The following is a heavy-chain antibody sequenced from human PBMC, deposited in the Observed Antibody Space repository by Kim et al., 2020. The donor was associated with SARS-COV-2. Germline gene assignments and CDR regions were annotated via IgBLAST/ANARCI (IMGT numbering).Heavy chain of an antibody. CDR2: ISWNSGSI. CDR3: AKGRSWYEVAFDI. V-gene: IGHV3-9*01. D-gene: IGHD6-13*01. Sequence: GGSLRLSCAASGFTFDDYAMHWVRQAPGKGLEWVSGISWNSGSIGYADSVKGRFTISRDNAKNSLYLQMNSLRAEDTALYYCAKGRSWYEVAFDIWGQGTMVTVSS. J-gene: IGHJ3*02. CDR1: GFTFDDYA.